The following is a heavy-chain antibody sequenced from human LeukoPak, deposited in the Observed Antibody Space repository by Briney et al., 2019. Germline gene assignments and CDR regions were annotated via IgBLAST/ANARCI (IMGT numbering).Heavy chain of an antibody. CDR2: MNPNSGNT. CDR1: GYTFTSYD. Sequence: ASVKVSCKASGYTFTSYDINWVRQATGQGLEWMGWMNPNSGNTGYAQKFQGRVTITRNTSISTAYMELSSLRSEDTAVYYCARDQPIRREPYYYDSSGYYPPFDYWGQGTLVTVSS. D-gene: IGHD3-22*01. V-gene: IGHV1-8*03. CDR3: ARDQPIRREPYYYDSSGYYPPFDY. J-gene: IGHJ4*02.